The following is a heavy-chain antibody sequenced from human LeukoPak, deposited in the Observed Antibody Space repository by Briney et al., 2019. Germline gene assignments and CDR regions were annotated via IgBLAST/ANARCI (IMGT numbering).Heavy chain of an antibody. V-gene: IGHV3-7*04. CDR1: GFSFSTYW. CDR2: IKPDGNEK. Sequence: PGGSLRLSCAASGFSFSTYWMTWVRQAPGKGLEWVANIKPDGNEKFYLDSVKGRFTISKDNAKNSLYLQMNSLRAEDTAVYYCARAGHYNFDYWGQGTLVTVSS. D-gene: IGHD3-10*01. J-gene: IGHJ4*02. CDR3: ARAGHYNFDY.